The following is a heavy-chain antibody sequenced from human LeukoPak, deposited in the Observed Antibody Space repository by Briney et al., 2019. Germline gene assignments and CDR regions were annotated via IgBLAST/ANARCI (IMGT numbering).Heavy chain of an antibody. J-gene: IGHJ3*02. Sequence: ASVKVSCKASGYTFTSYYIHWVRQAPGQGLEWMGIINANGGSTSHAQKFQGRITLTADTPTRTVYMELNSLRSDDTTIYYCARGPRRGAPTAVPQGPLDGFDIWGQGTMVTVSS. D-gene: IGHD2-21*02. CDR3: ARGPRRGAPTAVPQGPLDGFDI. V-gene: IGHV1-46*01. CDR1: GYTFTSYY. CDR2: INANGGST.